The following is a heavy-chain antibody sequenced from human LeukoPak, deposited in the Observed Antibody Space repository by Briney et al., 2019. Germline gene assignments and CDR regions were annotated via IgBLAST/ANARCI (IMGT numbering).Heavy chain of an antibody. CDR1: GYTFTSYD. J-gene: IGHJ4*02. CDR3: ARGRGRYIRRDGSPGDY. Sequence: ASVKVSCKASGYTFTSYDINWVRQATGQGLEWMGWMNPNSGNTGYAQKFQGRVTMTRNTSISTAYMELSSLRSEDTAVYYCARGRGRYIRRDGSPGDYWGQGTLVTVSS. CDR2: MNPNSGNT. V-gene: IGHV1-8*01. D-gene: IGHD5-24*01.